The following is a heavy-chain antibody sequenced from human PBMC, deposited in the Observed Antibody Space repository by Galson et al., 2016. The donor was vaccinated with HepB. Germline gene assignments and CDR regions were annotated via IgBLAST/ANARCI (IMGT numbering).Heavy chain of an antibody. CDR3: ARHCSGGSCYHPDY. CDR2: IDPGDSYT. CDR1: GYSFTSYW. D-gene: IGHD2-15*01. V-gene: IGHV5-10-1*01. J-gene: IGHJ4*02. Sequence: QSGAEVKKPGESLRISCKASGYSFTSYWITWVRQMPGKGLEWMGRIDPGDSYTRYSPSFQGHVTISADKSPPTVYLQWNSLRASDTAIYYCARHCSGGSCYHPDYWGQGTLVTVSS.